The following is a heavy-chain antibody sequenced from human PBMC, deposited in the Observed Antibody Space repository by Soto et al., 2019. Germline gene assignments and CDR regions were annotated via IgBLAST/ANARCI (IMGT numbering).Heavy chain of an antibody. CDR2: IYYSGST. CDR1: GGPISSSSYY. D-gene: IGHD3-22*01. J-gene: IGHJ4*02. V-gene: IGHV4-39*01. Sequence: NPSETLSLTCTVSGGPISSSSYYWGWIRQPPGKGLEWIGSIYYSGSTYYNPSLKSRVTISVDTSKNQFSLKLSSGTAADTAVYYCARHPTYYYDSSGYSTAFDYWGQGTLVTVSS. CDR3: ARHPTYYYDSSGYSTAFDY.